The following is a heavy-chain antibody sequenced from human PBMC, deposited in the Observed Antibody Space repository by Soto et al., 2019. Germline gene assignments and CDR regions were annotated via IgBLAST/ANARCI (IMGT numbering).Heavy chain of an antibody. V-gene: IGHV4-34*01. CDR2: INHSGST. J-gene: IGHJ4*02. CDR3: ARSHRITIFGVVNKLFDY. D-gene: IGHD3-3*01. Sequence: SETLSLTCAVYGGSFSCYYWSWIRQPPGKGLEWIGEINHSGSTNYNPSLKSRVTISVDTSKNQFSLKLSSVTAADTAVYYCARSHRITIFGVVNKLFDYWGQGTLVTVSS. CDR1: GGSFSCYY.